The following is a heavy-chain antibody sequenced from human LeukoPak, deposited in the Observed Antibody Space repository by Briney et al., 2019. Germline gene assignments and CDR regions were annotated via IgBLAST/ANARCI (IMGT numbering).Heavy chain of an antibody. CDR1: GFTFSSYS. CDR3: ARETYCSGGSCYPYYFDY. CDR2: ISSSSSTI. D-gene: IGHD2-15*01. V-gene: IGHV3-48*01. Sequence: PGESLRLSCAASGFTFSSYSMNWVRQAPGKGLEWVSYISSSSSTIYYADSVKGRFTISRDNAKNSLYLQMNSLRAEDTAVYYCARETYCSGGSCYPYYFDYWGQGTLVTVSS. J-gene: IGHJ4*02.